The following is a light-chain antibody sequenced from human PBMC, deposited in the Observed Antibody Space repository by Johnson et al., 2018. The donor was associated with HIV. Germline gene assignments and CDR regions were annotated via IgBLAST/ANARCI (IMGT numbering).Light chain of an antibody. CDR3: GTWDSSLSAYV. Sequence: QSVLTQPPSVSAAPGQKVTISCSGSSSNIGNNYVSWYQQLPGTAPKLFIYDDIKRPSGIPDRFSGSKSGTSATLGITGLQTGDEADYYCGTWDSSLSAYVFGTGTKVTVL. V-gene: IGLV1-51*01. CDR2: DDI. J-gene: IGLJ1*01. CDR1: SSNIGNNY.